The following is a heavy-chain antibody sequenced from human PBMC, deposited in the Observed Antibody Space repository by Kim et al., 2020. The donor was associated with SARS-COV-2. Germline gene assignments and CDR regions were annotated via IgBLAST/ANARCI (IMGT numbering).Heavy chain of an antibody. D-gene: IGHD4-17*01. V-gene: IGHV4-39*01. CDR3: ARQADDYGDYWYYFDY. Sequence: SLKRRVTLSVDTSKNQFSLKLSSVTAADTAVYYCARQADDYGDYWYYFDYWGQGTLVTVSS. J-gene: IGHJ4*02.